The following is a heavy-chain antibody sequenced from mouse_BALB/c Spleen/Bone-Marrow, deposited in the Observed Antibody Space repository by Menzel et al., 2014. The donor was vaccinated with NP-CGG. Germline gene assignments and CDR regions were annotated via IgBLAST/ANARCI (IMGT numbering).Heavy chain of an antibody. J-gene: IGHJ3*01. CDR2: ISSGGGST. D-gene: IGHD1-1*01. CDR1: GFAFSSHD. CDR3: ARQILRGFAY. Sequence: VQLKESGGGLVKPGGSLKLSCAASGFAFSSHDMSWVRQTPEKRLEWVAYISSGGGSTYYSDTVKGRFTISRDNAKNTLYLQMSSLKSEDTAMYYCARQILRGFAYWGQGTLVTVSA. V-gene: IGHV5-12-1*01.